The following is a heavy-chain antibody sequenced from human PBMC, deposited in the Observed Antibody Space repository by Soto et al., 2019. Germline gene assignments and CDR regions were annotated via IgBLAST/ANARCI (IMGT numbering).Heavy chain of an antibody. V-gene: IGHV5-51*01. CDR2: IYPGDSAT. J-gene: IGHJ5*02. D-gene: IGHD6-13*01. CDR1: GYSFTRYW. Sequence: GESLKISYKGAGYSFTRYWIGWVSKMKGKGLLRMGIIYPGDSATRYSPSFQAQVSSWADKSICTAYLEWSSLKASDTAMYYCARLMLAAAGIGWFDPWGQGTLVTVSS. CDR3: ARLMLAAAGIGWFDP.